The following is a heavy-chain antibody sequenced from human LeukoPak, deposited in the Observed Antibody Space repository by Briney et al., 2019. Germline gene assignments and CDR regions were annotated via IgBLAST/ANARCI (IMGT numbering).Heavy chain of an antibody. CDR1: GGSISSYY. CDR3: AEGPDLRSYYGMDV. V-gene: IGHV4-59*01. J-gene: IGHJ6*02. CDR2: IYYSGST. Sequence: PSETLSLTCTVSGGSISSYYWSWIRQPPGKGLEWIGYIYYSGSTNYNPSLKSRVTISVDTSKNQFSLKLSSVTAEDTAVYYCAEGPDLRSYYGMDVWGQGTTVTVSS. D-gene: IGHD3-16*01.